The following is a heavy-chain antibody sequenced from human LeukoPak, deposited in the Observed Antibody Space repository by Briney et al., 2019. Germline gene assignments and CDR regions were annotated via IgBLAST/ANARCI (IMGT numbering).Heavy chain of an antibody. CDR3: ARGHCRRTSCYSSGGYYYYSMDV. CDR2: ISSDSSYI. Sequence: GGSLRLSCAASGFTLSSHTMNWVRQAPGRGLEWVSSISSDSSYIYYGDSVKGRFTISRDNAKNSLYLQMNSLRAEDTAIYFCARGHCRRTSCYSSGGYYYYSMDVWGQGTTVIVSS. D-gene: IGHD2-2*01. V-gene: IGHV3-21*01. J-gene: IGHJ6*02. CDR1: GFTLSSHT.